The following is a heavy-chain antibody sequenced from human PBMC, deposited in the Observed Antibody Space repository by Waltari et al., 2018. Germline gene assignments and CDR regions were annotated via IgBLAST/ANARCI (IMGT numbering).Heavy chain of an antibody. Sequence: QVQLVQSGADVKKPGSSVKVSCKGSGGTFSSYAISWVRQAPGKGLEWMGGIIPTLGIAKSTQKLRGRVSISEDEATSKAYTPLRSLRSEDTAVYYCERTGGEDRTDYSFACCGQAAQVSGS. D-gene: IGHD3-16*01. J-gene: IGHJ4*02. CDR3: ERTGGEDRTDYSFAC. CDR1: GGTFSSYA. V-gene: IGHV1-69*04. CDR2: IIPTLGIA.